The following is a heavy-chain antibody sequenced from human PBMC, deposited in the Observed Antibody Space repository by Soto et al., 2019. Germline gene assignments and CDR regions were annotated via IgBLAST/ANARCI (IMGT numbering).Heavy chain of an antibody. J-gene: IGHJ4*02. D-gene: IGHD2-2*01. Sequence: GGSLRLSCAASGFTFSSYAMSWVRQAPGKGLEWVSAISGSGGSTYYADSVKGRFTISRVNSKNTLYLQMNSLRAEDTAVYYCAKDSIVVVPAAMSGYWGQGTLVTVSS. CDR3: AKDSIVVVPAAMSGY. CDR2: ISGSGGST. V-gene: IGHV3-23*01. CDR1: GFTFSSYA.